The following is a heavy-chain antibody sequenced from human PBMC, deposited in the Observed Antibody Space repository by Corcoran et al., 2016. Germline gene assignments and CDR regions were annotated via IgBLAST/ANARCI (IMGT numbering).Heavy chain of an antibody. D-gene: IGHD1-26*01. CDR1: GFTVSSNY. V-gene: IGHV3-53*01. Sequence: EVQLVDSGGGLIQPGGSLRLSCAASGFTVSSNYMTWVRQAPGKGLECVSVINSAGDTYYADSVKGRFTISRDNSKNTLYLQMNSLRAEDMAVYYCASAAVDSGPFDYWGQGTLVTVSS. CDR2: INSAGDT. J-gene: IGHJ4*02. CDR3: ASAAVDSGPFDY.